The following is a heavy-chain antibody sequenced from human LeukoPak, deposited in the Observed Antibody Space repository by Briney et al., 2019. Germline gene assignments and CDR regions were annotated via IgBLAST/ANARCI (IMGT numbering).Heavy chain of an antibody. CDR2: INQDESSQ. D-gene: IGHD4-17*01. CDR3: ARDPSMTTVTTSYMDV. J-gene: IGHJ6*03. V-gene: IGHV3-7*01. Sequence: GGSLRLSCAASGFSFTTYWMGWVRQAPGKGLEWVANINQDESSQYYVDAVRGRFTISRDNAKNSLYLQMNSLRAEDTAVYYCARDPSMTTVTTSYMDVWGKGTTVTISS. CDR1: GFSFTTYW.